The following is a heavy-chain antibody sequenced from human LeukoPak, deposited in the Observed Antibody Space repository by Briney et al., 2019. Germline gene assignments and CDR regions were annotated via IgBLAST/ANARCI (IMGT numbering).Heavy chain of an antibody. CDR2: IYYSGST. V-gene: IGHV4-59*01. CDR3: ARHPFQYPFDH. D-gene: IGHD4-4*01. J-gene: IGHJ5*02. Sequence: PSETLSLTCTVSGGSISSYYWSWIRQPPGKGLEWIGYIYYSGSTNYNPSLKSRVTISVDTSKNQFSLKLSSVTAADTAVYYCARHPFQYPFDHWGQGTVVSVSS. CDR1: GGSISSYY.